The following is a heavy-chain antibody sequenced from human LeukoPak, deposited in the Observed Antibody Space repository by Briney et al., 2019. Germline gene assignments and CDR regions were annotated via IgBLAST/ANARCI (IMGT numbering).Heavy chain of an antibody. CDR1: GGSISSGGYY. CDR2: IYYSGST. J-gene: IGHJ6*03. Sequence: SETLSLTCTVSGGSISSGGYYWSWIRQHPGKGLEWIGYIYYSGSTYYNPSLKSRVTISVDTSKNQFSLKLSSVTAADTAVYYCATRDAPPGYYYYMDVWGIGTTVTVSS. CDR3: ATRDAPPGYYYYMDV. D-gene: IGHD2-2*01. V-gene: IGHV4-31*03.